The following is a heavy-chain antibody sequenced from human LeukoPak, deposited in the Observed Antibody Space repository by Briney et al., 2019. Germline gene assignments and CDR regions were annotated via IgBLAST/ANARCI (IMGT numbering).Heavy chain of an antibody. CDR2: IDPSDSYT. Sequence: GESLTISCKGSGYSFTSDWIRWVRQMPGKGLERMGRIDPSDSYTNYSPSFQGHVTISADKSISTAYLQWSSLKASDTAMYYCARRWGYSYASNWGQGTLVTVSS. CDR1: GYSFTSDW. D-gene: IGHD5-18*01. J-gene: IGHJ4*02. CDR3: ARRWGYSYASN. V-gene: IGHV5-10-1*01.